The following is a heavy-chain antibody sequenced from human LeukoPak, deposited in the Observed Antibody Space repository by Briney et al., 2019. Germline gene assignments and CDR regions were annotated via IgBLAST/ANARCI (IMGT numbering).Heavy chain of an antibody. CDR1: GYTLTGYY. Sequence: GASVKVPCKASGYTLTGYYMQWVRQAPGQGLEWMGWIKPNSGGTNYVQKFQGRVTMSRDTSISTAYMELSRLRSDDTAVYYCARGLRGSPAFDYWGQGTLVTVSS. CDR2: IKPNSGGT. CDR3: ARGLRGSPAFDY. V-gene: IGHV1-2*02. D-gene: IGHD2-2*01. J-gene: IGHJ4*02.